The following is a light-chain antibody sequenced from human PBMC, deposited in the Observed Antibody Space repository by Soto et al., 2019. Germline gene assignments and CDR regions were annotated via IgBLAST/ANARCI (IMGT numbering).Light chain of an antibody. Sequence: DIQMTQPPSSLSASVGDRVTITCRASQSISSYLNWYQQKPGKAPKLLIYAASSLQSGVPSRFSGSGSGTDFTLTISSLQPEDFATYYCQQSYSTPHTFRPGTKVDI. J-gene: IGKJ3*01. V-gene: IGKV1-39*01. CDR2: AAS. CDR3: QQSYSTPHT. CDR1: QSISSY.